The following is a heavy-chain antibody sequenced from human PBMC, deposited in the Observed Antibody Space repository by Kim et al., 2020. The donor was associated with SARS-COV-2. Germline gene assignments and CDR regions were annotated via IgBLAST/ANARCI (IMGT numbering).Heavy chain of an antibody. J-gene: IGHJ6*02. CDR1: GYTLSELS. D-gene: IGHD3-10*01. CDR2: FDPEDGET. V-gene: IGHV1-24*01. Sequence: ASVKVSCKVSGYTLSELSMHWVRQAPGKGLEWMGGFDPEDGETVYAQKFQGRVTMTEDTSTDTAYMELSSLRSEDSALYYCATVRGSALQHYYYYHFGMDVWGQGTTVTVS. CDR3: ATVRGSALQHYYYYHFGMDV.